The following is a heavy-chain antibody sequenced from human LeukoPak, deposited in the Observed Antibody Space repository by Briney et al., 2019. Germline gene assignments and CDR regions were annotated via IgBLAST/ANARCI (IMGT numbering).Heavy chain of an antibody. Sequence: SETLSLTCTVSGGSISSYYWSWIRQPPGKGLEWIGYIYYSGSTNYNPSLKGRVTISVDTSKNQFSLKLSSVTAADTAVYYCARDRGGYCSSTSCYTGWFDPWGQGTLVTVSS. V-gene: IGHV4-59*01. D-gene: IGHD2-2*02. J-gene: IGHJ5*02. CDR2: IYYSGST. CDR1: GGSISSYY. CDR3: ARDRGGYCSSTSCYTGWFDP.